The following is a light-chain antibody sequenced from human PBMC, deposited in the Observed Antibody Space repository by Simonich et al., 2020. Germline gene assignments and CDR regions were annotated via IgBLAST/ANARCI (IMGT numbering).Light chain of an antibody. CDR3: SSYTSSSTWV. J-gene: IGLJ3*02. Sequence: QSALTQPASVSGSPGQSITISCTGTSSDVGGYNYVSWDQQHPGKAPKLMIYDFSKRPSGVSNRFYGSKSGNTASLTISGLQAEDEADYYCSSYTSSSTWVFGGGTKLTVL. V-gene: IGLV2-14*01. CDR1: SSDVGGYNY. CDR2: DFS.